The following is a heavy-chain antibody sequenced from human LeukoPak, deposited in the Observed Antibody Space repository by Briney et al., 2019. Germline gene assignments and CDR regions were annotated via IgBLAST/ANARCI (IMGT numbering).Heavy chain of an antibody. Sequence: GGSLRLSCAASGFTFNNYAMSWVRQAPEKGLEWVSAISGSGGSTYYADSVKGWFTISRDNSKNMVYLQMNSLRAEDTAVYYCAKRDAQRISGSYFFDYWGQGTLVTVSS. J-gene: IGHJ4*02. V-gene: IGHV3-23*01. CDR3: AKRDAQRISGSYFFDY. CDR1: GFTFNNYA. CDR2: ISGSGGST. D-gene: IGHD3-10*01.